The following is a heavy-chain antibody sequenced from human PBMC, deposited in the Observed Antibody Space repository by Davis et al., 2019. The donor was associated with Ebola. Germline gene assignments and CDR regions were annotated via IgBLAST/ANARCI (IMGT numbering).Heavy chain of an antibody. CDR3: ARGEEGVVITTFDY. CDR1: GFTFSSYS. J-gene: IGHJ4*02. V-gene: IGHV3-48*02. Sequence: PGGSLRLSCAASGFTFSSYSMNWVRQAPGKGLEWVSYISSSSSTIYYADSVKGRFTISRDNAKNSLYLQMNSLRDEDTAVYYCARGEEGVVITTFDYWGQGTLVTVSS. CDR2: ISSSSSTI. D-gene: IGHD3-22*01.